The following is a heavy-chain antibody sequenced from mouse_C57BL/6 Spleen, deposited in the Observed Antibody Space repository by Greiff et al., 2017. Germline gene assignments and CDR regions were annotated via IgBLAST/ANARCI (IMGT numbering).Heavy chain of an antibody. J-gene: IGHJ2*01. Sequence: EVQRVESGPGLVKPSQSLSLTCSVTGYSITSGYYWNWIRQFPGNKLEWMGYISYDGSNNYNPSLKNRISSTRDTSKNQFFLKLNSVTTEDTATYYCARLWYPGYFDYWGQGTTLTVSS. D-gene: IGHD2-1*01. CDR3: ARLWYPGYFDY. CDR2: ISYDGSN. CDR1: GYSITSGYY. V-gene: IGHV3-6*01.